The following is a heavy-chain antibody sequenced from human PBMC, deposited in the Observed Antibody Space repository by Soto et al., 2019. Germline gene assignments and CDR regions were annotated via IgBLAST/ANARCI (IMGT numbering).Heavy chain of an antibody. CDR2: VYYIGST. D-gene: IGHD2-21*02. CDR1: GGSISSGYYY. CDR3: ARVRLLSPRYYYYGMEF. Sequence: SETLSLTCTVSGGSISSGYYYWSWIRQPPGKGLEWIGYVYYIGSTYYNPSLKSRVTISVDTSKNQFSLKLSSVTAADTAVYYCARVRLLSPRYYYYGMEFWGQGPRGTVS. V-gene: IGHV4-30-4*01. J-gene: IGHJ6*02.